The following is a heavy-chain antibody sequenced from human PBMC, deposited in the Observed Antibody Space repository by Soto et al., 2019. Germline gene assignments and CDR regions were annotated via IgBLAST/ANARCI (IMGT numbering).Heavy chain of an antibody. CDR1: GGSISSSSYY. J-gene: IGHJ4*02. V-gene: IGHV4-39*01. Sequence: QLLESGPGLVKPSETLSLTCTVSGGSISSSSYYWGWIRQPPGKGLEWIGSIYYSGSTYYNPSLKSRVTISVDTSKNQFSLKLSSVTAADTAVYYCARSGGQSYDFWSGYPDYYFDYWGQGTLVTVSS. D-gene: IGHD3-3*01. CDR3: ARSGGQSYDFWSGYPDYYFDY. CDR2: IYYSGST.